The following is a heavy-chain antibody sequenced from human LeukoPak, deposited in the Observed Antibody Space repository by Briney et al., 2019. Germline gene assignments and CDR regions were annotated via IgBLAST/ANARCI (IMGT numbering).Heavy chain of an antibody. V-gene: IGHV4-59*01. Sequence: SETLSLTCTVSGGSISSYYWSWIRQPPGKGLEWIGNIYDSGSTNYNPSLKSRVTISVDTSKNQCSLKLSSVTAADTAVYYCARQSISGSSLSYFDYWGLGTLVTVSS. D-gene: IGHD3-22*01. J-gene: IGHJ4*02. CDR1: GGSISSYY. CDR2: IYDSGST. CDR3: ARQSISGSSLSYFDY.